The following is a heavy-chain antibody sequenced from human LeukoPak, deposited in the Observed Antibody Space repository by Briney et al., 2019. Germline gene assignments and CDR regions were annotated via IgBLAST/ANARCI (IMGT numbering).Heavy chain of an antibody. V-gene: IGHV3-11*03. J-gene: IGHJ4*02. D-gene: IGHD5-12*01. CDR3: ARTNSGYDSFDY. CDR2: ISGSTGYT. Sequence: SGGSLRLSRAASGFTFSDYYMSWIRQAPGKGLEWVSYISGSTGYTNYADSVKGRFTISRDNAKNSLFLHMNSLRAEDTAVYYCARTNSGYDSFDYWGQGTLVTVSS. CDR1: GFTFSDYY.